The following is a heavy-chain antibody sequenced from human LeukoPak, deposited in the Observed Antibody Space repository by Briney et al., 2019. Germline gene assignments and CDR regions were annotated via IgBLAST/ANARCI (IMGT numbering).Heavy chain of an antibody. Sequence: GGSLRLSCAASGFTFSGSWMSWVRQAPGKGLEWVAKMKEDGSDVKYVDSVRGRFTISRDNAKDSLFLEMNSLRDDDTAVYYCVRGGAVAGRFEARGQGTQVTVSS. D-gene: IGHD6-19*01. V-gene: IGHV3-7*01. CDR3: VRGGAVAGRFEA. CDR2: MKEDGSDV. CDR1: GFTFSGSW. J-gene: IGHJ5*02.